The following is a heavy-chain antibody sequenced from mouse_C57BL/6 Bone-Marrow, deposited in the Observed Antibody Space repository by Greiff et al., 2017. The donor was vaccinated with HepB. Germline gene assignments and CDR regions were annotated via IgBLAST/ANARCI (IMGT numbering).Heavy chain of an antibody. V-gene: IGHV2-2*01. CDR3: ARKDYGSEGAMDY. CDR1: GFSLTSYG. D-gene: IGHD1-1*01. Sequence: VKLMESGPGLVQPSQSLSITCTVSGFSLTSYGVHWVRQSPGKGLEWLGVIWSGGSTDYNAAFISRLSISKDNSKSQVFFKMNSLQADDTAIYYCARKDYGSEGAMDYWGQGTSVTVSS. J-gene: IGHJ4*01. CDR2: IWSGGST.